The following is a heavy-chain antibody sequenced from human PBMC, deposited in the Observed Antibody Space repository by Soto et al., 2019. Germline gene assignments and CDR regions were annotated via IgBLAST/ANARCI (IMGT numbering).Heavy chain of an antibody. CDR3: ARDRSNSPDYFDY. CDR2: IYYSGRT. V-gene: IGHV4-30-4*01. J-gene: IGHJ4*02. D-gene: IGHD6-6*01. CDR1: GGSISSDDYY. Sequence: SETLSLTCTVSGGSISSDDYYWSWIRQPPGKGLEWIGYIYYSGRTDYNPSLKSRVIISIDTSKNQFSLNLNSVSAADTAVYYCARDRSNSPDYFDYWGQGTLVTVSS.